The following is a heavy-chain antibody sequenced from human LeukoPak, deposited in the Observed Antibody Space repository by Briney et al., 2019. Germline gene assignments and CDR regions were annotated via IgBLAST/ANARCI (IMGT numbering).Heavy chain of an antibody. CDR1: GGSISSYY. CDR2: IYYSGST. D-gene: IGHD6-13*01. CDR3: ARGGSSWPYFDY. Sequence: SETLSLTCTVSGGSISSYYWSWIRQPPGKGLEWIGYIYYSGSTNYNPSLKSRVTISVDTSKNQFSPKLSSVTAADTAVYYCARGGSSWPYFDYWGQGTLVTVSS. J-gene: IGHJ4*02. V-gene: IGHV4-59*01.